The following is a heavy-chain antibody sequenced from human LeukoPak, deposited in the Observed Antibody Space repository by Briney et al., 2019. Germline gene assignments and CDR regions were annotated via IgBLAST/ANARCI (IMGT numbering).Heavy chain of an antibody. Sequence: GASVKVSCKASGYTFTSYGISWVRQAPGQGLEWMGWISAYNGNTNYAQKLQGRVTMTTDTSTSTAYMELRSLRSDDTAVYYCARGWGSYYSAHWFDPWGQGTLVTVSS. D-gene: IGHD3-10*01. CDR1: GYTFTSYG. CDR2: ISAYNGNT. CDR3: ARGWGSYYSAHWFDP. J-gene: IGHJ5*02. V-gene: IGHV1-18*01.